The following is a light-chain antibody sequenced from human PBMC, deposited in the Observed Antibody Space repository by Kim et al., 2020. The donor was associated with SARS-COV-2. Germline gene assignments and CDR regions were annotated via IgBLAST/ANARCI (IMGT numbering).Light chain of an antibody. V-gene: IGKV3-20*01. Sequence: EIVLTQSPGTLSLSPGERATLSCRASKSVNSNYLAWYQQKPGQAPRLLIYAASSRATGIPDRFSGSGSGTDFTLTISRLEAEDLAVYYCQQYGSSPITFGQGTKVEIK. CDR2: AAS. CDR3: QQYGSSPIT. J-gene: IGKJ1*01. CDR1: KSVNSNY.